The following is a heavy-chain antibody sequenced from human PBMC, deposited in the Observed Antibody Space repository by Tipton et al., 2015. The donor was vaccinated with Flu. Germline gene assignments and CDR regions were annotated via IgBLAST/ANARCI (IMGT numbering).Heavy chain of an antibody. CDR2: IYPGDSDT. CDR3: ARRWFWCGYYTGPGSDWFDP. Sequence: VQLVQSGAEVKKPGESLKISCKGSGYSFTSYWIGWLRQMPGKGLECMGIIYPGDSDTSYSPSFQGQVTITAEKSISTAYLQWSSLKASDTAMYYCARRWFWCGYYTGPGSDWFDPWGQGTLVTVS. D-gene: IGHD3-3*01. J-gene: IGHJ5*02. CDR1: GYSFTSYW. V-gene: IGHV5-51*03.